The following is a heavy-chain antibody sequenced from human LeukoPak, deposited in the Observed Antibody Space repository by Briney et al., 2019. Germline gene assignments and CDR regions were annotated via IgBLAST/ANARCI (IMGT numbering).Heavy chain of an antibody. CDR2: ISAYNGNT. D-gene: IGHD2-15*01. Sequence: ASVKVSCKASGYTFTSYGISWVRQAPGQGLGWMGWISAYNGNTNYAQKLQGRVTMTTDTSTSTAYMELRSLRSDDTAVYYCARLGYCSGGSCYSYWFDPWGQGTLVTVSS. CDR1: GYTFTSYG. J-gene: IGHJ5*02. CDR3: ARLGYCSGGSCYSYWFDP. V-gene: IGHV1-18*01.